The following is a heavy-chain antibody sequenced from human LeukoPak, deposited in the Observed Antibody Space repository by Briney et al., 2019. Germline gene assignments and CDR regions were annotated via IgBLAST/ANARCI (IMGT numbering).Heavy chain of an antibody. CDR1: GFTFSDYY. J-gene: IGHJ4*02. CDR3: ARDQSGGWSRKYYFDY. V-gene: IGHV3-11*01. CDR2: ISSSGSTI. D-gene: IGHD6-19*01. Sequence: GGSLRLSCAASGFTFSDYYMSWIRQAPGKGLEWVSYISSSGSTIYYADSAKGRFTISRDNAKNSLYLQMNSLRAEDTAVYYCARDQSGGWSRKYYFDYWGQGTLVTVSS.